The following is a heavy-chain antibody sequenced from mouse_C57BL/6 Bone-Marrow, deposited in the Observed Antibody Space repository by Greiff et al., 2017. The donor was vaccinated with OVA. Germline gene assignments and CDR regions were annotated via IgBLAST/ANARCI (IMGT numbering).Heavy chain of an antibody. D-gene: IGHD1-1*01. CDR1: GFTFSDYY. CDR2: ISNGGGST. J-gene: IGHJ4*01. V-gene: IGHV5-12*01. CDR3: ARGLTVVATDAMDY. Sequence: EVQGVESGGGLVQPGGSLKLSCAASGFTFSDYYMYWVRQTPEKRLEWVAYISNGGGSTYYPDTVKGRFTISRDNAKNTLYLQMSRLKSEDTAMYYCARGLTVVATDAMDYWGQGTSVTVSS.